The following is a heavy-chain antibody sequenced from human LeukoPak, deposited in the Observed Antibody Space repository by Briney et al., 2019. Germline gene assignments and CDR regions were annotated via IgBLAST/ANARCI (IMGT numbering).Heavy chain of an antibody. V-gene: IGHV4-38-2*02. J-gene: IGHJ1*01. CDR1: GYSISSGYY. Sequence: PSETLSLTCNVSGYSISSGYYWGWIRQPPGQGLEWIGSIYHSGNTYYNPSLKSRVTISVDTSKNQFSLKLSSVTAADTAVYYCARAAAPGEFQHWGQGTLVTVSS. D-gene: IGHD1-14*01. CDR2: IYHSGNT. CDR3: ARAAAPGEFQH.